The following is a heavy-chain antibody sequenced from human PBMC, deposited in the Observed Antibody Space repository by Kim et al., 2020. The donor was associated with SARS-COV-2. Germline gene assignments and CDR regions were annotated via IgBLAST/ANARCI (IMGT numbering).Heavy chain of an antibody. D-gene: IGHD6-19*01. J-gene: IGHJ4*02. CDR3: ARVRPGYSSGWYFDY. V-gene: IGHV4-4*07. Sequence: NPSLKSRVTLSVDRSKNQFSLKLISVTAADTAVYFCARVRPGYSSGWYFDYWGQGTLVTASS.